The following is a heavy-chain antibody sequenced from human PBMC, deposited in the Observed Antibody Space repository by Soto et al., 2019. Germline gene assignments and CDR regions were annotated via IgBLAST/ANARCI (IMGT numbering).Heavy chain of an antibody. CDR3: ARGVSSSWLGGHNWFDP. CDR2: IYYSGST. CDR1: GGSISSSSYY. Sequence: SETLSLTCTVSGGSISSSSYYWGWIRQPPGKGLEWIGSIYYSGSTYYNPSLKSRVTISVDTSKNQFSLKLSSVTAADTAVYYCARGVSSSWLGGHNWFDPWGQGTLVT. J-gene: IGHJ5*02. V-gene: IGHV4-39*01. D-gene: IGHD6-13*01.